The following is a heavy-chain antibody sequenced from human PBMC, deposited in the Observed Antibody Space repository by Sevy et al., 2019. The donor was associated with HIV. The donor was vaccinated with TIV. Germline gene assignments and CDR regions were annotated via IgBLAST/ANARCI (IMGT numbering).Heavy chain of an antibody. V-gene: IGHV1-18*04. CDR2: INVYNGNT. D-gene: IGHD3-22*01. J-gene: IGHJ4*02. Sequence: ASVKVSCKTSGYTFTSYGITWVRQAPGQGLEWVGWINVYNGNTDYAQNFQGRVTMTTDTSTSTAYLELRSLRSDDTAVYYCAREALNYYDNSPPSAGIDYWGQGTLVTVSS. CDR1: GYTFTSYG. CDR3: AREALNYYDNSPPSAGIDY.